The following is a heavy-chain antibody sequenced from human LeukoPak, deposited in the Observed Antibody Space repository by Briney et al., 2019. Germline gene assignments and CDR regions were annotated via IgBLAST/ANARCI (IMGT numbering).Heavy chain of an antibody. V-gene: IGHV3-15*01. CDR2: IKSKTDGGTT. CDR1: GFTFSSYW. D-gene: IGHD3-10*01. J-gene: IGHJ4*02. Sequence: GGSLRLSCAASGFTFSSYWMHWVRQASGKGLEWVGRIKSKTDGGTTDYAAPVKGRFTILRDDSKNTLYLQMNSLKTEDTAVYYCTTDYGSGSYHYFNYWGQGTLVTVSS. CDR3: TTDYGSGSYHYFNY.